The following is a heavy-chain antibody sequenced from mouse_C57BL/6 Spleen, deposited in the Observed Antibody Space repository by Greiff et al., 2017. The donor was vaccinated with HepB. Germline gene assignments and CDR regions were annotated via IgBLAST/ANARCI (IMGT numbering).Heavy chain of an antibody. CDR2: INYDGSST. V-gene: IGHV5-16*01. Sequence: DVKLVESEGGLVQPGSSMKLSCTASGFTFSDYYMAWFRQVPEKGLEWVANINYDGSSTYYLDSLKSRFIISRDNAKNILYLQMSSLKSEDTATYYCARVSIYDGYYPHFDYWGQGTTLTVSS. CDR1: GFTFSDYY. J-gene: IGHJ2*01. CDR3: ARVSIYDGYYPHFDY. D-gene: IGHD2-3*01.